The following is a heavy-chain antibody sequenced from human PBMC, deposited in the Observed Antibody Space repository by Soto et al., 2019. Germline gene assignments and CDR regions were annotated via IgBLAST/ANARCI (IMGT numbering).Heavy chain of an antibody. Sequence: QVQLVQSGAEVKKPGASLRVSCKASGYTFSNFGITWVRQAPGQGLEWMGWLNTYNGNTNFALKFQGRVTMTTDTSTNTAYMDLRSLTSADTAVYYCARGPDPTYSDFWGQGTLVTVSS. CDR3: ARGPDPTYSDF. CDR1: GYTFSNFG. J-gene: IGHJ4*02. V-gene: IGHV1-18*01. CDR2: LNTYNGNT.